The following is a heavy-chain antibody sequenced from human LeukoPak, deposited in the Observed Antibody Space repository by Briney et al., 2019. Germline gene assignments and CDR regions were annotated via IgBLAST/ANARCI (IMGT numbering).Heavy chain of an antibody. V-gene: IGHV4-38-2*01. CDR2: IYHSGST. D-gene: IGHD2-2*01. CDR3: ATLTGAVPAAIVNY. Sequence: SETLSLTCAVSGYSISSGYYWGWIRQPPGKGLEWIGSIYHSGSTYYNPSLKSRVTISVDTSKNQFSLKLSSVTAADTAVYYCATLTGAVPAAIVNYWGQGTLVTVSS. CDR1: GYSISSGYY. J-gene: IGHJ4*02.